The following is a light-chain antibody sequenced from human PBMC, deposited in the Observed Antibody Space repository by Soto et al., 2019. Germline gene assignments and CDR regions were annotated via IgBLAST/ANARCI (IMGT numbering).Light chain of an antibody. CDR2: DAS. CDR1: QTVRNNY. J-gene: IGKJ4*01. CDR3: QQYGSSPQLS. V-gene: IGKV3-20*01. Sequence: VLTQSPGTLSWSPGEIATLSCRVSQTVRNNYLAWYQQKPGQAPRLLIYDASSRATGIPDRFSGGGSGTDFTLTISRLEPEDFAVYYCQQYGSSPQLSFGGGIKV.